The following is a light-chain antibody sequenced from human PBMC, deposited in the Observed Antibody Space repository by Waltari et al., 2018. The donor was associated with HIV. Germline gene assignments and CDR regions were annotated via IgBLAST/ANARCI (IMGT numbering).Light chain of an antibody. V-gene: IGLV2-14*01. CDR3: SSYTSRDTFV. J-gene: IGLJ1*01. Sequence: QSALTQPAAVSGSPGQSITIPCTGARGYAGPYNYVSWYQQLPGKAPKLIIYEVSNRPSGLSNRFSGSKSGNTASLTISGLQAEDEGYYYCSSYTSRDTFVFGTGTEVTVL. CDR2: EVS. CDR1: RGYAGPYNY.